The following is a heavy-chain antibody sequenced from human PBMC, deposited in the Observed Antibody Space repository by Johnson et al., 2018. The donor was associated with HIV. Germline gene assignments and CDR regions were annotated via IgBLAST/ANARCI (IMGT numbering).Heavy chain of an antibody. CDR3: ARLTTCYRQGSTMTGGGVAPVDL. Sequence: EVQLVESGGGLIQPGGSLRLSCAASGFAVRSKDMNWVRQAPGKGLEWVSLIYTDGRTYYAGSVKGRFSISRDNSKHTVYLQMKSLRADATAMYDCARLTTCYRQGSTMTGGGVAPVDLGGQGTRITVSS. D-gene: IGHD1-1*01. J-gene: IGHJ3*01. CDR1: GFAVRSKD. V-gene: IGHV3-53*01. CDR2: IYTDGRT.